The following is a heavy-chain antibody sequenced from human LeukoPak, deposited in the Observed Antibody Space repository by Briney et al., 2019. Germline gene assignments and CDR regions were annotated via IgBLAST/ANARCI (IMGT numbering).Heavy chain of an antibody. CDR2: INHSGST. CDR3: ARDFSYSSGWAAFDY. CDR1: GGSFSGYY. J-gene: IGHJ4*02. Sequence: PSETLSLTCAVYGGSFSGYYWSWIRQPPGKGLEWIGEINHSGSTNYNPSLKSRVTISVDTSTKQFSLKLSSVTAADTAVYYCARDFSYSSGWAAFDYWGQGTLVTVSS. V-gene: IGHV4-34*01. D-gene: IGHD6-19*01.